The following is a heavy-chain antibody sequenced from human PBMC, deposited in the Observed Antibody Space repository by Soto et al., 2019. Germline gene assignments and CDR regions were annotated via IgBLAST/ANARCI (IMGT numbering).Heavy chain of an antibody. CDR1: GFTFSSYA. Sequence: VGSLRLSCAASGFTFSSYAMSWVRQAPGKGLEWVSAISGSGGSTYYADSVKGRFTISRDNSKNTLYLQMNSLRAEDTAVYYCANFYDSSGYYRVYFDYWGQGTLVTVSS. CDR3: ANFYDSSGYYRVYFDY. J-gene: IGHJ4*02. CDR2: ISGSGGST. D-gene: IGHD3-22*01. V-gene: IGHV3-23*01.